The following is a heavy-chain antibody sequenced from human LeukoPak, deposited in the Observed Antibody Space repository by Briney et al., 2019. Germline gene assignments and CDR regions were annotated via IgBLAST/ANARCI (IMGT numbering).Heavy chain of an antibody. J-gene: IGHJ4*02. CDR2: IYYSGST. V-gene: IGHV4-59*01. CDR1: GGSISSYY. Sequence: PSETLSLTCTVSGGSISSYYWSWIRQPPGKGLEWTGYIYYSGSTNYNPSLKSRVTISVDTSKNQFSLKLSSVTAADTAVYYCARVTKTMVRGAYYFDYWGQGTLVTVSS. D-gene: IGHD3-10*01. CDR3: ARVTKTMVRGAYYFDY.